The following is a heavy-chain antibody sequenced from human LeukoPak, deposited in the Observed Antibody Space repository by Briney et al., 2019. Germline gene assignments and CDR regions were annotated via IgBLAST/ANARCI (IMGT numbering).Heavy chain of an antibody. V-gene: IGHV3-21*01. D-gene: IGHD6-19*01. CDR1: GFTFSTYS. CDR2: ISSSSDYI. J-gene: IGHJ6*02. Sequence: PGGSLRLSCAASGFTFSTYSMNWVRQAPGKGLEWVSSISSSSDYIYYADSVKGRFTIPRDNANSSLHLQMNSLRAEDTAVYYCARDWSSSAWRDGVDVWGQGTTVTVSS. CDR3: ARDWSSSAWRDGVDV.